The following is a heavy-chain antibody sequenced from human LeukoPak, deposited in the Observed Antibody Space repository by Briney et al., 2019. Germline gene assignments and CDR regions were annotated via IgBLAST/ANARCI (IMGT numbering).Heavy chain of an antibody. Sequence: SETLSLACAVYGGSFSGYFCTWIRQAPGKGLEWIGEIHPSGTTNYNPSLMSRASLSLDTPKNQFSLRLSSVTAADTAVYFCARGLDTYKSGVDWGQGTLVTVSS. D-gene: IGHD1-26*01. CDR3: ARGLDTYKSGVD. V-gene: IGHV4-34*01. CDR2: IHPSGTT. J-gene: IGHJ4*02. CDR1: GGSFSGYF.